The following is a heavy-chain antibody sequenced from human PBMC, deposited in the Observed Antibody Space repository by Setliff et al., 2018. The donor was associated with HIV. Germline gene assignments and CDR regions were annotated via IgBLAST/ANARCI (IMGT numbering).Heavy chain of an antibody. CDR3: ARRRGYTAMIKVYFDY. Sequence: KTSETLSLTCAVYGGSFSGYYWSWIRQPPGKGLEWIGEINHSGRTNYNPSIKSRVTISVDTSKHQFSLKLSSVTAADTAVYYCARRRGYTAMIKVYFDYWGQGTLVTVSS. V-gene: IGHV4-34*01. CDR2: INHSGRT. D-gene: IGHD5-18*01. J-gene: IGHJ4*02. CDR1: GGSFSGYY.